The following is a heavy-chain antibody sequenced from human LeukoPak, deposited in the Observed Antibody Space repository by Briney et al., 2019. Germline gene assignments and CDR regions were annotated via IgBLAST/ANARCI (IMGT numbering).Heavy chain of an antibody. J-gene: IGHJ5*02. Sequence: GASVKVSCKVSGYTLTELSMHWVRQAPGKGLEWMGGSDPEDGETIYAQKFQGRVTITADESTSTAYMELSSLRSEDTAVCYCARVPVAYCGGDCYSNWFDPWGQGTLVTVSS. CDR2: SDPEDGET. V-gene: IGHV1-24*01. CDR3: ARVPVAYCGGDCYSNWFDP. CDR1: GYTLTELS. D-gene: IGHD2-21*02.